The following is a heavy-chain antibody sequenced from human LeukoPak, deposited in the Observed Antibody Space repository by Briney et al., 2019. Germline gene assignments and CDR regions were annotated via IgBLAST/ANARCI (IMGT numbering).Heavy chain of an antibody. Sequence: PSETLSLTCTVSGGSISSGDYYWSWIRQPPGKGLEWIGEINHSGSTNYNPSLKSRVTISVDTSKNQFSLKLSSVTAADTAVYYCARRVRFLWGHNWFDPWGQGTLVTVSS. CDR1: GGSISSGDYY. V-gene: IGHV4-39*07. D-gene: IGHD3-3*01. CDR2: INHSGST. J-gene: IGHJ5*02. CDR3: ARRVRFLWGHNWFDP.